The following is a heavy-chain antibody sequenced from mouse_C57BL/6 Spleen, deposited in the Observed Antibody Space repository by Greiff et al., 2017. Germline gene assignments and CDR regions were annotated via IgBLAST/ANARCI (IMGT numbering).Heavy chain of an antibody. Sequence: QVQLQQSGAELVRPGASVKLSCKASGYTFTDYYINWVKQRPGQGLEWIARIYPGSGNTYYNEKFKGKATLTAEKSSSTAYMQLSSLTSEDSAVYFCARNRVITTVVRGYFDYWGQGTTLTVSS. CDR1: GYTFTDYY. CDR2: IYPGSGNT. D-gene: IGHD1-1*01. V-gene: IGHV1-76*01. J-gene: IGHJ2*01. CDR3: ARNRVITTVVRGYFDY.